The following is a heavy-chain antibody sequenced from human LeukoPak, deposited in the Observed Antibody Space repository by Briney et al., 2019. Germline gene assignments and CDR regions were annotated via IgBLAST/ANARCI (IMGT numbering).Heavy chain of an antibody. J-gene: IGHJ4*02. V-gene: IGHV3-30-3*01. D-gene: IGHD3-10*01. CDR3: ARDLRGFFY. Sequence: PGRSLRLSCAASGFTFSNYAMHWVRQAPGKGLEWVTVISYDGGNKYYADSVKGRFTISRDNSKNTLYLQMNSLRAEDTAVYYCARDLRGFFYWGQGTLVTVSS. CDR2: ISYDGGNK. CDR1: GFTFSNYA.